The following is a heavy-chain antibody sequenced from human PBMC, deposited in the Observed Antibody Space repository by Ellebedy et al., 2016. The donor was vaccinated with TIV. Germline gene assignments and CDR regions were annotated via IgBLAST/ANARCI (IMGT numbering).Heavy chain of an antibody. CDR3: SRVQLNWQTWNYRARDY. D-gene: IGHD1-7*01. J-gene: IGHJ4*02. V-gene: IGHV3-49*03. CDR1: GFTFDDYA. CDR2: IRTDTYGGTT. Sequence: PGGSLRLSCSGSGFTFDDYAMSWFRQAPGKGLEWVGFIRTDTYGGTTEYAASVEDRFTISRDDSQSIVNLQMSSLRSEDTAVYYCSRVQLNWQTWNYRARDYWGQGTLVTVSS.